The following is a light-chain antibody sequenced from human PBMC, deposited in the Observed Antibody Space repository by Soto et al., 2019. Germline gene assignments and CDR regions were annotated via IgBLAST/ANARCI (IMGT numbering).Light chain of an antibody. J-gene: IGLJ1*01. CDR3: SAYTSNSTPYV. V-gene: IGLV2-14*01. CDR2: EVS. Sequence: QSALTQPASVSGSPGQSITISCTGTSSDVGGYNYVSWYQQHPGKAPKLMIYEVSHRPSGVSNRFSGSKSGNTASLTISGLQAEDEADYYCSAYTSNSTPYVFGTGTKLTVL. CDR1: SSDVGGYNY.